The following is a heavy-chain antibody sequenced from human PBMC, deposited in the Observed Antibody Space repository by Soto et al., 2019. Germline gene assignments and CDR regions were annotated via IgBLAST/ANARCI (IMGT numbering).Heavy chain of an antibody. D-gene: IGHD6-19*01. Sequence: ASVKVSCKASGDTFTSYAMHWVRQAPGQRLEWMGWINAGNGNTKYSQKFQGRVTITRDTSASTAYMELSSLRSEDTAVYYCAILPGIAVAGTVFDYWGQGTLVTVSS. CDR2: INAGNGNT. CDR1: GDTFTSYA. CDR3: AILPGIAVAGTVFDY. V-gene: IGHV1-3*01. J-gene: IGHJ4*02.